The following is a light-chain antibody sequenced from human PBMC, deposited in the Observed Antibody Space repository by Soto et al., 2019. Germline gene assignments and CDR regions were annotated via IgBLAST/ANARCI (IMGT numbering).Light chain of an antibody. J-gene: IGLJ3*02. Sequence: QAVVTQPPSASGTPGQRVTISCSGSSSNIGSNTVNWYQQLPGTAPKLLIYSNNQRPSGVPDRFSGSKSGTSASLAISGLHSEDEADYYCAAWDDSLNGWVFGGGTKLTV. CDR1: SSNIGSNT. V-gene: IGLV1-44*01. CDR3: AAWDDSLNGWV. CDR2: SNN.